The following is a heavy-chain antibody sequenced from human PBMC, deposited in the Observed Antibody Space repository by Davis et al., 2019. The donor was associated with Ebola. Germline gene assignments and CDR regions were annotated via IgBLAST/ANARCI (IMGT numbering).Heavy chain of an antibody. CDR3: ARDVGAYYGGDCE. CDR1: GYTFTSYS. V-gene: IGHV1-69*04. J-gene: IGHJ4*02. D-gene: IGHD2-21*02. Sequence: AASVKVSCKASGYTFTSYSISWVRQAPGQGLEWMGRIIPILGIGNYAQKFQGRVTITADKSTSTAYMELSSLRSEDTAVYYCARDVGAYYGGDCEWGQGTLVTGSS. CDR2: IIPILGIG.